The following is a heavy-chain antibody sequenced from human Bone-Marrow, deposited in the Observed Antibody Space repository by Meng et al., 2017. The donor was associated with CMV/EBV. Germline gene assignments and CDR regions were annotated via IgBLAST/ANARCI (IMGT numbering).Heavy chain of an antibody. CDR2: ISYDGSNK. CDR1: SYA. CDR3: ARDPSTPYDFWSGYSLETDY. Sequence: SYAMHWFRQAPGKGLEWVAVISYDGSNKYYADSVKGRFTISRDNSKNTLYLQMNSLRAEDTAVYYCARDPSTPYDFWSGYSLETDYWGQGTLVTVSS. D-gene: IGHD3-3*01. V-gene: IGHV3-30*04. J-gene: IGHJ4*02.